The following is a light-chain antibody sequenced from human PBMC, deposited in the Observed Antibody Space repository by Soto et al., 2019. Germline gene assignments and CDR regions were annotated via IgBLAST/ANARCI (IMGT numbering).Light chain of an antibody. CDR2: AAS. J-gene: IGKJ1*01. CDR3: QQYGSSRWT. CDR1: QSVSSSY. V-gene: IGKV3-20*01. Sequence: EVVLTQSPGTLSLSPGERTTLSCRASQSVSSSYLAWYQQKPGQAPRLLTYAASSRATGIPDRLSGSGSGTDYTLTSSRLEPEELAVYYWQQYGSSRWTFGQGTKVGIK.